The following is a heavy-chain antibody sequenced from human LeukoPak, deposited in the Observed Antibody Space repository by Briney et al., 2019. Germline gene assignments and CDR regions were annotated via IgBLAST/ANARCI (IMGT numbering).Heavy chain of an antibody. CDR1: GFTFSSYG. D-gene: IGHD6-13*01. CDR3: AKWAIAAAGVDY. CDR2: IRYDGSNK. Sequence: GGSLILSCAASGFTFSSYGMHWVRQAPGKGLEWVAFIRYDGSNKYYADSVKGRFTISRDNSKNTLYLQMNSLRAEDTAVYYCAKWAIAAAGVDYWGQGTLVTVSS. J-gene: IGHJ4*02. V-gene: IGHV3-30*02.